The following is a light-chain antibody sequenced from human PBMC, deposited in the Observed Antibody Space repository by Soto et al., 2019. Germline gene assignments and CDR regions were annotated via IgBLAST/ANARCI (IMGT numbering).Light chain of an antibody. J-gene: IGKJ4*01. V-gene: IGKV3-15*01. Sequence: PGERATLSCRASQSVGGDLAWYQRKPGQAPRLLIYGASSRARGIPARFSGSGSGTELTLTISSLQSEDFAAYYCQQYENWPQLTFGGGTKVDIK. CDR3: QQYENWPQLT. CDR2: GAS. CDR1: QSVGGD.